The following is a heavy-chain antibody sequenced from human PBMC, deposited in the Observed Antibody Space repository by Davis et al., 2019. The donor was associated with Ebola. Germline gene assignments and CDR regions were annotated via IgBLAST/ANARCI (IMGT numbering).Heavy chain of an antibody. J-gene: IGHJ3*02. CDR2: IRYDMSSE. V-gene: IGHV3-30*02. CDR3: ARREMSNDALDI. D-gene: IGHD5-24*01. Sequence: GESLKISCAASGFTFSSHGMHWVRQAPGKGPEWVAFIRYDMSSEYYADSVKGRFTISRDNSKNVLYLQMNSLTTEDTAVYYCARREMSNDALDIWGRGTMVTVSS. CDR1: GFTFSSHG.